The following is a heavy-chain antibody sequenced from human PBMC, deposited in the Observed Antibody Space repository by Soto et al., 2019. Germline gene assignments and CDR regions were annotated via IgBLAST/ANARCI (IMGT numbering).Heavy chain of an antibody. V-gene: IGHV3-23*01. CDR1: GFTFSSYA. Sequence: GGSVRLSCAASGFTFSSYAMSWVRQAPGKGLEWVSAISGSGGSTYYADSVKGRFTISRDNSKNTLYLQMNSLRAEDTAVYYCAITFRRFLEWLLSAGFEYYFDYWGQGTLVTVSS. J-gene: IGHJ4*02. D-gene: IGHD3-3*01. CDR3: AITFRRFLEWLLSAGFEYYFDY. CDR2: ISGSGGST.